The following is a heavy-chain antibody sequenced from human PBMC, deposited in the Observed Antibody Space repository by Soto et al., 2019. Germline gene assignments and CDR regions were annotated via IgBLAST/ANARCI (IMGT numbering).Heavy chain of an antibody. D-gene: IGHD6-13*01. CDR1: GFTFSSYA. CDR2: ISGSGGST. J-gene: IGHJ3*02. V-gene: IGHV3-23*01. CDR3: AVSWYFAFDI. Sequence: EVQLLESGGGLVQPGGSLRLSCAASGFTFSSYAMSWVRQAPGKWLEWVSAISGSGGSTYYADSVKGRFTISSDNSNNTLYLQMNSLRAEDTAVYYCAVSWYFAFDIWGQETMVTFSS.